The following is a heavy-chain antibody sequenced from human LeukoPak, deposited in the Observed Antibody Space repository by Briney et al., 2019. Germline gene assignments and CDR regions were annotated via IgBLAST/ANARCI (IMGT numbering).Heavy chain of an antibody. CDR2: IRYDGSNK. V-gene: IGHV3-30*02. D-gene: IGHD1-26*01. J-gene: IGHJ4*02. CDR1: GFTFSSYG. CDR3: ASTGIVGATLDY. Sequence: PGGSLRLSCAASGFTFSSYGMHWVRQAPGKGLEWVAFIRYDGSNKYYADSVKGRFTISRDNSKNTLYLQMNSLRAEDTAVYYCASTGIVGATLDYWGQGTLVTVSS.